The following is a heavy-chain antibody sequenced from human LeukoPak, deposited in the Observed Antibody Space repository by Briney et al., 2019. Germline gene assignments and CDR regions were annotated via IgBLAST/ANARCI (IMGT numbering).Heavy chain of an antibody. CDR1: GFTFSSYA. CDR2: ISGSGGST. D-gene: IGHD6-13*01. Sequence: PGGSLRLSCAASGFTFSSYAMSWARQAPGKGLEWVSAISGSGGSTYYADSVKGRFTISRDNSKNTLYLQMNSLRAEDTAVYYCAKAISSRGYYYYGMDVWGQGTTVTVSS. V-gene: IGHV3-23*01. J-gene: IGHJ6*02. CDR3: AKAISSRGYYYYGMDV.